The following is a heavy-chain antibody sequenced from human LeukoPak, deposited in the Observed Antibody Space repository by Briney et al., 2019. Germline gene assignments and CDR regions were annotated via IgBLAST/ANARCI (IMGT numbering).Heavy chain of an antibody. CDR2: IYSGGST. CDR1: GFTVSSNY. V-gene: IGHV3-66*01. Sequence: GGSLRLSCAASGFTVSSNYMSWVRQAPGEGLEWVSVIYSGGSTYYADSVKGRFTISRDNSKNTLYLQMNSLRAEDTAVYYCARMRDWYFDLWGRGTLVTVSS. J-gene: IGHJ2*01. CDR3: ARMRDWYFDL.